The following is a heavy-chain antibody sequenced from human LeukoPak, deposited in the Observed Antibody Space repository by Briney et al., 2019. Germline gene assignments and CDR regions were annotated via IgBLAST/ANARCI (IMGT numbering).Heavy chain of an antibody. Sequence: SETLSLTCTVSGGSISSYYWSWIRQPPGKGLEWIGYIYYSGSTNYNPSLTSRVTISVDTSKSQFSLKLSSVTAADTAVYYCASGVVITIFDYWGQGTLVTVSS. V-gene: IGHV4-59*01. CDR3: ASGVVITIFDY. D-gene: IGHD3-22*01. J-gene: IGHJ4*02. CDR2: IYYSGST. CDR1: GGSISSYY.